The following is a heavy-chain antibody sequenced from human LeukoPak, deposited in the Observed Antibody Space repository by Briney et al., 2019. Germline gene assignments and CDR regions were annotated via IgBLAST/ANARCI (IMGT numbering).Heavy chain of an antibody. CDR1: GCTFTSYG. J-gene: IGHJ5*02. Sequence: GASVKVSCKASGCTFTSYGISWVRQAPGQGLEWMGWISAYNGNTNYAQKLQGRVTMTTDTSTSTAYMELRSLRSDDTAVYYCARSRRGYGDYVNWFDPWGQGTLVTVSS. V-gene: IGHV1-18*01. CDR3: ARSRRGYGDYVNWFDP. D-gene: IGHD4-17*01. CDR2: ISAYNGNT.